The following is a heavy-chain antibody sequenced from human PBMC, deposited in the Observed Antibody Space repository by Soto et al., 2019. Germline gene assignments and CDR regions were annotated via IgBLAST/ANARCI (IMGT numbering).Heavy chain of an antibody. CDR1: GFTFRNYG. CDR2: IWYDGNNK. Sequence: PGGSLRLSCAASGFTFRNYGMHWVRQAPGKGLEWLALIWYDGNNKYYADSVKGRFTISRDNSENTLYLQMNSLRDEDTAVYYCARLGRSGSYTIHYRGQGTLVSVSS. CDR3: ARLGRSGSYTIHY. V-gene: IGHV3-33*01. D-gene: IGHD3-10*01. J-gene: IGHJ4*02.